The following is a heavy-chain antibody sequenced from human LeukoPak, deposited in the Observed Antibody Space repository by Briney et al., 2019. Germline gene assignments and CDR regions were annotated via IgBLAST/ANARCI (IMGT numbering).Heavy chain of an antibody. CDR1: GSTFSSYS. J-gene: IGHJ4*02. D-gene: IGHD3-3*01. CDR2: ISSSSSTI. V-gene: IGHV3-48*04. Sequence: PGGSLRLSCAASGSTFSSYSMNWVRQAPGKGLEWVSYISSSSSTIYYADSVKGRFTISRDNAKNSLYLQLNSLGVEDTAVYYCARDRRDYDFWSGATHYYFDYWGQGILVTVSS. CDR3: ARDRRDYDFWSGATHYYFDY.